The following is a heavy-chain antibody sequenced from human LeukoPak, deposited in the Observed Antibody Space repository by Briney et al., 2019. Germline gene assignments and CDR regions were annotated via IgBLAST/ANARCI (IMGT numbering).Heavy chain of an antibody. Sequence: PGGSLRLSCAASGFIFKNYGMNWVRQAPGKGLEWVSGISGSGGPTFYASFVKGRFTISRDNSKNTLYLQMNSLRAEDTAVYYCAKDKWWFGEYDAFDIWGQGTMVTVSS. J-gene: IGHJ3*02. D-gene: IGHD3-10*01. CDR2: ISGSGGPT. CDR1: GFIFKNYG. CDR3: AKDKWWFGEYDAFDI. V-gene: IGHV3-23*01.